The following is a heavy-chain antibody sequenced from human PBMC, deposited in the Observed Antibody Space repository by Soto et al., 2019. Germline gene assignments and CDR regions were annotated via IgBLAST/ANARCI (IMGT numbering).Heavy chain of an antibody. CDR3: ARGEQYSGRIFDY. J-gene: IGHJ4*01. CDR1: GDSVSSNSAG. Sequence: PSQTLSLPCAITGDSVSSNSAGCSFVRQSPSRGLEWLGRTYYRSKWYYEYAVSVRGRITINPDTSKNQYSLQLNSVTPEDTAVYFCARGEQYSGRIFDYWGQGTLVTVSS. V-gene: IGHV6-1*01. CDR2: TYYRSKWYY. D-gene: IGHD1-26*01.